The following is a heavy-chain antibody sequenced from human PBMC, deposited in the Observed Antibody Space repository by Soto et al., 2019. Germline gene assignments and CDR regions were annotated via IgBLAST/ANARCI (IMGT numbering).Heavy chain of an antibody. V-gene: IGHV3-15*07. D-gene: IGHD4-17*01. Sequence: GGSLRLSCAASGFIFSNLWINWVRQAPGKGLEWVGRVKSKTDGGTTDFAAPVKGRFAISRDDSKNMVYLEMNSLKTEDTAIYYCTTDSYMTNIIVRFDYWGHGTLVTVSS. CDR3: TTDSYMTNIIVRFDY. CDR2: VKSKTDGGTT. J-gene: IGHJ4*01. CDR1: GFIFSNLW.